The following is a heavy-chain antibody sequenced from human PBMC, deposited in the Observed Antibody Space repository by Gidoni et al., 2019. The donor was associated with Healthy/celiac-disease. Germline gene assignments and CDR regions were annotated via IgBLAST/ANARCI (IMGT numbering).Heavy chain of an antibody. D-gene: IGHD3-10*01. CDR3: AKDRLGITMVQPLGY. J-gene: IGHJ4*02. CDR2: ISYDGSNK. CDR1: GFTFSSYG. Sequence: QVQLVESGGGVVQPGMYLRPSCPAYGFTFSSYGMPWVRQAPGTGLELVAVISYDGSNKYYADSVKGRFTISRDNSKNTLYLQMNSLRAEDTAVYYCAKDRLGITMVQPLGYWGQGTLVTVSS. V-gene: IGHV3-30*18.